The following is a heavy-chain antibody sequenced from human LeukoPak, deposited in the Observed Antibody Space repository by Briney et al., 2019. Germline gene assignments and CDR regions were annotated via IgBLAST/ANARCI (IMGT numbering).Heavy chain of an antibody. J-gene: IGHJ4*02. CDR2: IYASGIT. V-gene: IGHV3-66*01. CDR3: ARGHGGSSSHRYSDY. CDR1: GFIVSNNY. Sequence: GGSLRLSRVASGFIVSNNYMSWVRQAPGKGLEWVSVIYASGITYYADSVKGRFTISRDNSKSTLYFQMNSLRAEDTAVYYCARGHGGSSSHRYSDYWGQGTQVTVSS. D-gene: IGHD6-6*01.